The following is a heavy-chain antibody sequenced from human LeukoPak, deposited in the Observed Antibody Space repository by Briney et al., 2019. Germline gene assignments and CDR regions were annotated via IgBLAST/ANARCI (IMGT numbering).Heavy chain of an antibody. J-gene: IGHJ4*02. D-gene: IGHD2-2*01. CDR2: IYYSGST. Sequence: SETLSLTCTVSGGSISSGDYYWSWIRQPPGKGLEWIGYIYYSGSTYYNPSLKSRVTISVDTSKNQFSLKLSSVTAADTAVYYCARGDIVVVPLGRKKEYYFDYWGQGTLVTVSS. V-gene: IGHV4-30-4*08. CDR3: ARGDIVVVPLGRKKEYYFDY. CDR1: GGSISSGDYY.